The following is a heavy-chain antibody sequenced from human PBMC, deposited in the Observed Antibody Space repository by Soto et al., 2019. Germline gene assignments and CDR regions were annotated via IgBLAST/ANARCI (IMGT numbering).Heavy chain of an antibody. Sequence: QVQLQESGPGLVKPSETLSLTCAVSGDSISSYYCMWIRQPPGKGLESIGYLYYGRNANYNPSLKSRATLSVDTSTNQCSLTLSSMTAADTAVYYCALRSMAVVPEYWGQGTLVTVSS. CDR3: ALRSMAVVPEY. V-gene: IGHV4-59*01. J-gene: IGHJ4*02. CDR1: GDSISSYY. CDR2: LYYGRNA. D-gene: IGHD3-22*01.